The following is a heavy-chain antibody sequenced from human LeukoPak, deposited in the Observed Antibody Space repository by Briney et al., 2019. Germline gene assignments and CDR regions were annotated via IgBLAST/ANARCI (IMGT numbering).Heavy chain of an antibody. CDR1: GFTFSSYG. V-gene: IGHV3-30*19. Sequence: GGSLRLSCAASGFTFSSYGMHWVRQAPGKGLEWVAVISYDGSNKYYADSVKGRFTISRDNSKNTLYPQMNSLRAEDTAVYYCARGYCSSTSCLGPYWGQGTLVTVSS. CDR3: ARGYCSSTSCLGPY. D-gene: IGHD2-2*01. CDR2: ISYDGSNK. J-gene: IGHJ4*02.